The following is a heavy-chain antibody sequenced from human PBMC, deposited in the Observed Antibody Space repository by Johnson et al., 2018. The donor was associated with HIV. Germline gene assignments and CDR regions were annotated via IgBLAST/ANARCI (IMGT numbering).Heavy chain of an antibody. Sequence: QVQLVESGGGLVKPGGSLRLSCAASGFTFSDYYMTWIRQAPGKGLEWVSYISSSGSTIYYADSVNGRFTISRDNSKNTLYLQMNSLRAEDTSVYYCAKGGYSYGNAFDIWGQGTMVTVSS. CDR2: ISSSGSTI. CDR3: AKGGYSYGNAFDI. D-gene: IGHD5-18*01. CDR1: GFTFSDYY. V-gene: IGHV3-11*01. J-gene: IGHJ3*02.